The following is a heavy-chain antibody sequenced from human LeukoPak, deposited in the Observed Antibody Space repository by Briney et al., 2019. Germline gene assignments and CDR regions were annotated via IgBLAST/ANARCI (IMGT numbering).Heavy chain of an antibody. Sequence: ASVKVSCKASGYTFTIYGISWVRQAPGQGLEWMGWIGTYNGNTNYAQNLQARVTMTTDTSTSTAYMELRSLRSDDTAVYYCARGRGWELSPDYYFDYWGQGTLVTVSS. V-gene: IGHV1-18*01. CDR1: GYTFTIYG. CDR2: IGTYNGNT. CDR3: ARGRGWELSPDYYFDY. D-gene: IGHD1-26*01. J-gene: IGHJ4*02.